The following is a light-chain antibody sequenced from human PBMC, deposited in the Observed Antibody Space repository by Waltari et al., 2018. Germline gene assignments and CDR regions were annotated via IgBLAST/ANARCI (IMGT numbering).Light chain of an antibody. CDR2: AAS. V-gene: IGKV1-16*02. CDR1: QVINIY. J-gene: IGKJ5*01. Sequence: DIQITQSRSSLSASVGDRVTFTCRASQVINIYVAWVPQKPGKAPKSRSHAASSLQSGVPLKFSGSGSGTEFTLTISSVQPEDFESYYSQQSNSYTQTCGQGTRLEIK. CDR3: QQSNSYTQT.